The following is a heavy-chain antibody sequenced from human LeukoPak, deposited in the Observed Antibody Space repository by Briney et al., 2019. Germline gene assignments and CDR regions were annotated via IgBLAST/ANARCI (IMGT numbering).Heavy chain of an antibody. CDR2: ISAYNGNT. J-gene: IGHJ4*02. CDR3: ARDSGVLLWFGDLDY. Sequence: ASVKVSCTASGYTFTSYGISWVRQPPGQGLEWMGWISAYNGNTNYAQKLQGRVTMTTDTSTSTAYMELRSLRSDDTAVYYCARDSGVLLWFGDLDYWGQGTLVTVSS. D-gene: IGHD3-10*01. CDR1: GYTFTSYG. V-gene: IGHV1-18*04.